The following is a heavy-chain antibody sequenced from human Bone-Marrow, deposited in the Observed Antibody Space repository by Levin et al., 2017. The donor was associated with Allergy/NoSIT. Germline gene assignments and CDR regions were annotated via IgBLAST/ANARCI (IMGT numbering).Heavy chain of an antibody. J-gene: IGHJ6*02. CDR1: GFISSRHG. V-gene: IGHV3-23*01. CDR2: ITASGYGS. CDR3: AKGVILYFYYGLDV. Sequence: SGGSLRLSCEASGFISSRHGMTWVRQAPGKGLEWVSGITASGYGSSYADSVKGRFTISRDNVKNMVYLQMNGLRVEDTAVYYCAKGVILYFYYGLDVWGQGTTVTVSS. D-gene: IGHD2-21*01.